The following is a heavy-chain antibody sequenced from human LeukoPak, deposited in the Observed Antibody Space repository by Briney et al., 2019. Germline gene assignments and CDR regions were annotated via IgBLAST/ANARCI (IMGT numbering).Heavy chain of an antibody. Sequence: SETLSLTCTVSGGSISSYYWSWIRQPPGKGLEWIGYIYYSGSTNYNPSLKSRVTISVDTSKNQFSLKLSSVTAADTAVYYCARVSSPYYYDSSGQEAFDIWGQGTMVTVSS. D-gene: IGHD3-22*01. CDR3: ARVSSPYYYDSSGQEAFDI. J-gene: IGHJ3*02. CDR1: GGSISSYY. CDR2: IYYSGST. V-gene: IGHV4-59*01.